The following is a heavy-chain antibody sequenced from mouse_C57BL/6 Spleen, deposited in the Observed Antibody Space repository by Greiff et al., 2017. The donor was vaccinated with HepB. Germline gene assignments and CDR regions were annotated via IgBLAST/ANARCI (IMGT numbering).Heavy chain of an antibody. CDR1: GYTFTSYD. D-gene: IGHD1-1*01. Sequence: QVQLQQSGPELVKPGASVKLSCKASGYTFTSYDINWVKQRPGQGLEWIGWIYPGDGSTKYNEKFKGKATLTVDTSSSTAYMELHSLTSEDSAVYFCARSSYYYGSSSFAYWGQGTLVTVSA. CDR2: IYPGDGST. CDR3: ARSSYYYGSSSFAY. J-gene: IGHJ3*01. V-gene: IGHV1-85*01.